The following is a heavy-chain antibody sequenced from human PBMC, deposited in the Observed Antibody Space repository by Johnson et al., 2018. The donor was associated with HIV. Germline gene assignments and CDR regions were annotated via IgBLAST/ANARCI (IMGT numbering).Heavy chain of an antibody. CDR3: ARDTPFGYCSSTSCYAGGAFDI. CDR1: GFTFDDYG. V-gene: IGHV3-30*02. D-gene: IGHD2-2*01. Sequence: QVQLVESGGGVVRPGGSLRLSCAASGFTFDDYGMSWVRQAPGKGLEWVAFIRYDGSNKYYVASVKGRFTIPTDRSKNTLYLQMNSLRAEDTAVYDCARDTPFGYCSSTSCYAGGAFDIWGQGTMVTVSS. CDR2: IRYDGSNK. J-gene: IGHJ3*02.